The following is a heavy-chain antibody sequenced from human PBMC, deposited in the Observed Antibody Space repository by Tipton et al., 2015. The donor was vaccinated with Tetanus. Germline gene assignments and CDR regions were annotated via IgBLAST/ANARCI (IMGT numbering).Heavy chain of an antibody. D-gene: IGHD4-17*01. CDR2: ISGSGGST. CDR1: GFTFTSYA. Sequence: SLRLSCAASGFTFTSYAMSWVRQAPGKGLEWVSVISGSGGSTYYAESLKGRFTISRDNSKDRLYLQLNSLRAEDTAVYYCAKDQGPDYGDQLEYWGQGILVTVSS. CDR3: AKDQGPDYGDQLEY. J-gene: IGHJ4*02. V-gene: IGHV3-23*01.